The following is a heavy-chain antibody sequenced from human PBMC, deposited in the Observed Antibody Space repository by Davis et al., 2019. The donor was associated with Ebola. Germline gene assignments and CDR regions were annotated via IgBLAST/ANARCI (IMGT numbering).Heavy chain of an antibody. CDR3: ARPAYCSGRSCYSGTGYFDL. Sequence: MPSETLSLTCTVSGGSISSYYWSWIRQPPGKGPEWIGSFYYSGSTYYNPSLKSRVTISVDTSKNQFSLKLSSVTAADTAVYYCARPAYCSGRSCYSGTGYFDLWGRGTLVTVSS. CDR1: GGSISSYY. V-gene: IGHV4-39*01. J-gene: IGHJ2*01. D-gene: IGHD2-15*01. CDR2: FYYSGST.